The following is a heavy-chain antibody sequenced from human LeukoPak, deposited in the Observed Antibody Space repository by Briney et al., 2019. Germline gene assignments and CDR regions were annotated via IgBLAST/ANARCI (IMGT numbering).Heavy chain of an antibody. D-gene: IGHD3-3*01. V-gene: IGHV1-2*02. J-gene: IGHJ4*02. Sequence: ASVKVSCKASGYTFTDYYMHWVRQALGQGLEWMGSINPNSGDTNYAQKFQGRVTMTRDTSISTAYMELSRLRFDDTAVYYCASISEVWSGYYTVHFDYWGQGTLVTVSS. CDR1: GYTFTDYY. CDR2: INPNSGDT. CDR3: ASISEVWSGYYTVHFDY.